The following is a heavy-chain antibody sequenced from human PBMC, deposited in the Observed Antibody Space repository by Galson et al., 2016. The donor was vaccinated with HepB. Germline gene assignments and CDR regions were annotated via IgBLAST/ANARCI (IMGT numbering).Heavy chain of an antibody. CDR2: ISSSGLST. V-gene: IGHV3-64*01. J-gene: IGHJ5*02. D-gene: IGHD6-19*01. CDR1: GFTFRNFP. Sequence: SLRLSCAASGFTFRNFPMHWVRQAPGKGLEYVSGISSSGLSTSYANSVKGRFTTSRDNSKNTLLLQVGSLRVEDIAIYYCVRGSTTASSSGWYDRNWFDPWGQGTLVTVSS. CDR3: VRGSTTASSSGWYDRNWFDP.